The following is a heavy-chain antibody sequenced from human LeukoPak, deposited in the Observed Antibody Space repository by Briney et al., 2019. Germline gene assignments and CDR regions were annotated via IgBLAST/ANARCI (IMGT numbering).Heavy chain of an antibody. J-gene: IGHJ4*02. CDR1: GYTFTGYY. V-gene: IGHV1-8*02. Sequence: ASVKVSCKASGYTFTGYYMHWVRQAPGQGLEWMGWMNPNNGNTGYAQKFQGRVTMTRNTSISTAYMELSSLRSEDTAVYYCAREGRNSGWYYFDYWGQGTLVPVSS. D-gene: IGHD6-19*01. CDR2: MNPNNGNT. CDR3: AREGRNSGWYYFDY.